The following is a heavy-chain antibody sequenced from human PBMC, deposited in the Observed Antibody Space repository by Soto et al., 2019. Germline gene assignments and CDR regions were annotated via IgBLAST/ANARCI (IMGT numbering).Heavy chain of an antibody. D-gene: IGHD6-13*01. CDR1: GFTFSSYA. J-gene: IGHJ4*02. CDR3: AKVHSSSSRYYFDY. Sequence: HPGGSLRLSCAASGFTFSSYAMSWVRQAPGKGLEWVSAISGSGGSTYYADSVKGRFTISRDNSKNTLYLQMNSLRAEDTAVYYWAKVHSSSSRYYFDYWGQGTLVTFS. V-gene: IGHV3-23*01. CDR2: ISGSGGST.